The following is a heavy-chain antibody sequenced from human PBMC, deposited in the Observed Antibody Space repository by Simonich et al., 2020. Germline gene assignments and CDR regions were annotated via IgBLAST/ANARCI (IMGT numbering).Heavy chain of an antibody. D-gene: IGHD7-27*01. CDR1: GYTFTGYY. V-gene: IGHV1-2*02. CDR2: SNPNSGGT. J-gene: IGHJ3*02. CDR3: ARGRLTGDKGAFDI. Sequence: QVQLVQSGAEVKKPGASVKVSCKASGYTFTGYYMHWVRQAPGQGLEWMGWSNPNSGGTNYEQKFQGRVTMTRDTSTSTAYMELSRMRSDDTAVYYCARGRLTGDKGAFDIWGQGTMVTVSS.